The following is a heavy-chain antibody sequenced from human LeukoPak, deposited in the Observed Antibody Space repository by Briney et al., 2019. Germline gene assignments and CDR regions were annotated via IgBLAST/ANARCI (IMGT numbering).Heavy chain of an antibody. CDR1: GGTFSSYA. V-gene: IGHV1-69*05. CDR2: IIPIFGTA. Sequence: GASVTVSCKASGGTFSSYAISWVRQAPGQGLEWMGGIIPIFGTANYAQKFQGRVTMTRDTSISTAYMELSRLRSDDTAVYYCARDIQFGDRDHYWGQGTLVTVSS. D-gene: IGHD2-21*01. CDR3: ARDIQFGDRDHY. J-gene: IGHJ4*02.